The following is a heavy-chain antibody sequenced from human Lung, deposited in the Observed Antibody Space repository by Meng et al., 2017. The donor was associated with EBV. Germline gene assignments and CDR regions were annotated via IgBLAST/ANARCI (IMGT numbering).Heavy chain of an antibody. V-gene: IGHV4-61*01. J-gene: IGHJ4*02. CDR3: AREAQILSRGHYRSRSFDY. CDR1: GGSVSRGSYY. D-gene: IGHD3-9*01. CDR2: VFYSGST. Sequence: QVGLQESGPGLVKPSETLSLNGTVSGGSVSRGSYYWSWIRQPPGKGLEWIGYVFYSGSTYYNSSLKSRLTISLDKSKNQFSLKLTSLTAADTAVYFCAREAQILSRGHYRSRSFDYWGQGILVTVSS.